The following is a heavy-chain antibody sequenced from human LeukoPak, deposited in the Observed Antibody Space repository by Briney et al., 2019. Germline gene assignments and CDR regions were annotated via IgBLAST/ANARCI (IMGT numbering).Heavy chain of an antibody. J-gene: IGHJ5*02. CDR3: ARLNYYGSGSYELDP. CDR1: GGSISSSSYY. Sequence: SETLSLTCTVSGGSISSSSYYWGWTRQPPGKGLEWIGSIYYSGSTYYNPSLKSRVAISVDTSKNQFSLKLSSVTAADTAVYYCARLNYYGSGSYELDPWGQGTLVTVSS. V-gene: IGHV4-39*01. D-gene: IGHD3-10*01. CDR2: IYYSGST.